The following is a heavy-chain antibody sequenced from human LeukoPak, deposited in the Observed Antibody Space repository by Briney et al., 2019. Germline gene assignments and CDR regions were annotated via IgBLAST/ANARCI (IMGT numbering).Heavy chain of an antibody. V-gene: IGHV1-18*01. J-gene: IGHJ6*03. Sequence: ASVKVSCKASGYTLTSYGISWVRQAPGQGLEWTGSISAYNGNTNYAQKLQGRVTMTTDTSASTAYMELRSLRSDDTAVYYCARGGRGWPTASLRYYYMDVWGKGTTVTVSS. CDR1: GYTLTSYG. CDR2: ISAYNGNT. D-gene: IGHD3-16*01. CDR3: ARGGRGWPTASLRYYYMDV.